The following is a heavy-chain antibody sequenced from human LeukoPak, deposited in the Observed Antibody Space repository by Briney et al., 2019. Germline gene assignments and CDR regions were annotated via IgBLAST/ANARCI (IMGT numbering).Heavy chain of an antibody. Sequence: SETLSLTCAVSGGSISTYYWSWIRQPPGKGLEWIGYINDSGSTNYKHSLKSRVTISIDTSKNQFSLKLNSVTAADTAVYYCARSSSTWTRQLDYWGQGTLVTVSS. CDR3: ARSSSTWTRQLDY. D-gene: IGHD6-13*01. CDR2: INDSGST. V-gene: IGHV4-59*01. J-gene: IGHJ4*02. CDR1: GGSISTYY.